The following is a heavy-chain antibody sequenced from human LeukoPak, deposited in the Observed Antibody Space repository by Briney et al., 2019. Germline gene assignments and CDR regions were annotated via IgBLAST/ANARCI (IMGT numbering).Heavy chain of an antibody. CDR2: ISAGGST. D-gene: IGHD4/OR15-4a*01. Sequence: GGSLRLSCAASGFTFTNYAMNWVRKAPGKGLEWVSGISAGGSTEYADSVKGRFTISRDNSKNTLFLQMNSLRAEDTAVYYCAKESDRGASFCGPGYWGQGTLVTVSS. V-gene: IGHV3-23*01. CDR3: AKESDRGASFCGPGY. J-gene: IGHJ4*02. CDR1: GFTFTNYA.